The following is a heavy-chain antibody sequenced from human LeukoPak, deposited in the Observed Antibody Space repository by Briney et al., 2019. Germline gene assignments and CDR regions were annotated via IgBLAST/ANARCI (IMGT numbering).Heavy chain of an antibody. J-gene: IGHJ4*02. CDR2: IYYTGST. Sequence: SETLSLTCTVSGGSITRNYWNWIRQPPGKGLEWIGYIYYTGSTKYNPSLESRVTVSVDTSKNQFSLKLSSVSAADTAVYYCARGFYDSAGYSTPFDSWGQGIPVAVSS. D-gene: IGHD3-22*01. V-gene: IGHV4-59*01. CDR1: GGSITRNY. CDR3: ARGFYDSAGYSTPFDS.